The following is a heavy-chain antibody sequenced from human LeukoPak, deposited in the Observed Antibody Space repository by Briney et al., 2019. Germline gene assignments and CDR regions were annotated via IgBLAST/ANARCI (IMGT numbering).Heavy chain of an antibody. J-gene: IGHJ5*02. CDR3: ARAITMVRGVIINNWFDP. V-gene: IGHV1-2*06. CDR1: GYTFTGYY. CDR2: INPNSGGT. Sequence: PGASVKVSCTASGYTFTGYYMHWVRQAPGQGLEWMGRINPNSGGTNYAQKFQGRVTMTRDTSISTAYMELSRLRSDDTAVYYCARAITMVRGVIINNWFDPWGQGTLVTVSS. D-gene: IGHD3-10*01.